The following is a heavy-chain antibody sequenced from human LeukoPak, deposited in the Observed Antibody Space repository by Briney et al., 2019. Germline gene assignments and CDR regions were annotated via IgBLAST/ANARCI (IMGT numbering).Heavy chain of an antibody. CDR1: GFTFSSYW. D-gene: IGHD1-26*01. CDR3: ARGRSFDAFDI. J-gene: IGHJ3*02. Sequence: PTGGSLRLSCAASGFTFSSYWMSWVPQAPGKGLEWVANIKQDGSEKYYVDSVKGRFTISRDNAKNSLYLQMNSLRAEDTAVYYCARGRSFDAFDIWGQGTMVTVSS. CDR2: IKQDGSEK. V-gene: IGHV3-7*01.